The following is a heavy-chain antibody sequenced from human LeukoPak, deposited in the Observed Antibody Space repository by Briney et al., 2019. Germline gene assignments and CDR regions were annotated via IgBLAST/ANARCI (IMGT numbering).Heavy chain of an antibody. CDR1: GFTFSSYA. CDR2: ISYDGSNK. V-gene: IGHV3-30*18. Sequence: PGGSLRLSCAASGFTFSSYAMSWVRQAPGKGLEWVAVISYDGSNKYYADSVKGRFTISRDNSKNTLYLQMNSLRAEDTAVYYCAKVVVGAFDIWGQGTMVTVSS. D-gene: IGHD2-15*01. CDR3: AKVVVGAFDI. J-gene: IGHJ3*02.